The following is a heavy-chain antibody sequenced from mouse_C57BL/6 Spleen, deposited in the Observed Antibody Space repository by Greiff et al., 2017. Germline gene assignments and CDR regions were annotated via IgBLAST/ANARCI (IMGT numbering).Heavy chain of an antibody. CDR3: ARSMDGAMDY. J-gene: IGHJ4*01. Sequence: QVQLQQPGAELVMPGASVKLSCKASGYTFTSYWMHWVKQRPGQGLEWIGEIDPSDSYTNYTQKFKGKSTLTVDKSSSTAYMPLSSLTSEDSAVYYCARSMDGAMDYWGQGTSVTVSS. CDR2: IDPSDSYT. V-gene: IGHV1-69*01. CDR1: GYTFTSYW. D-gene: IGHD2-3*01.